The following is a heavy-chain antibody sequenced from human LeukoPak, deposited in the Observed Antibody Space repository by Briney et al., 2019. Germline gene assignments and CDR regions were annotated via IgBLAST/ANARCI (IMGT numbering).Heavy chain of an antibody. V-gene: IGHV1-2*02. CDR3: ARDSEGYSSQRAFDY. CDR2: INPNSGGT. CDR1: GYTFTGYY. J-gene: IGHJ4*02. Sequence: ASVKVSCKASGYTFTGYYMHWVRQAPGQGLEWMGWINPNSGGTNYAQKFQGRVTMTRDTSISTAYMELSRLRSDDTAVYYCARDSEGYSSQRAFDYWGQGTLVTVSS. D-gene: IGHD6-13*01.